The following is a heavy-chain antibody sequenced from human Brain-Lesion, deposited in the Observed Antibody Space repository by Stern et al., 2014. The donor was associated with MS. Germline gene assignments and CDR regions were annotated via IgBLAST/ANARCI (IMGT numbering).Heavy chain of an antibody. Sequence: VQPVESGPEVKKPGSSVQVSCKASGGTFGTYPITWLRQAPGQGLEWMGPIIPIFGSPNYAQKFQGRVTITADRSTTTVYMKLSSLKSDDAAVYYCAKDGPALVTNWFDPWGRGTLVTVSS. CDR2: IIPIFGSP. J-gene: IGHJ5*02. V-gene: IGHV1-69*06. D-gene: IGHD5-18*01. CDR1: GGTFGTYP. CDR3: AKDGPALVTNWFDP.